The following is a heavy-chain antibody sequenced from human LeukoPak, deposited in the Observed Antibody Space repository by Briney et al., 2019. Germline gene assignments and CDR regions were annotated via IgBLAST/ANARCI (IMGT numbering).Heavy chain of an antibody. CDR3: ARGSANRLYSGYDYDYYYYMDV. Sequence: SETLSLTCTVSGYSISSGYYWGWIRQPPGKGLEWIGSIYHSGSTYYNPSLKSRVTISVDTSKNQFSLKLSSVTAADTAVYYCARGSANRLYSGYDYDYYYYMDVWGKGTTVTISS. V-gene: IGHV4-38-2*02. D-gene: IGHD5-12*01. CDR1: GYSISSGYY. J-gene: IGHJ6*03. CDR2: IYHSGST.